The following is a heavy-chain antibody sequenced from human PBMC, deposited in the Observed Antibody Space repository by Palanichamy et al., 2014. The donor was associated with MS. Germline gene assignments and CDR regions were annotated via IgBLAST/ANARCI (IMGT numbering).Heavy chain of an antibody. Sequence: EIQLVESGGGLVQPGGPLRLSCAASGFTFSSFWMSWVRQAPGKGPEWVANINQGASKTYYADSVKGRFTISRDNAKNSMSLQMNSLRAGDTAVYYCVRIYCTSTDCYLDYWGQGTLVTVSS. CDR1: GFTFSSFW. J-gene: IGHJ4*02. CDR2: INQGASKT. V-gene: IGHV3-7*01. CDR3: VRIYCTSTDCYLDY. D-gene: IGHD2-2*01.